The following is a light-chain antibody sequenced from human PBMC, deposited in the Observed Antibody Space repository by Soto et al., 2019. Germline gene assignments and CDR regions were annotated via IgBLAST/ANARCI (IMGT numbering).Light chain of an antibody. J-gene: IGKJ2*01. CDR3: QQYDSSPYT. Sequence: EIVLTQSPGTLSLSPGERATLSCRASQSISNSYLAWYQQKPGQAPRLVIHGISTRATGVPDRFSGGGSGTDFSLTINRLEPEDFAVYYCQQYDSSPYTFGQGTKLEIK. CDR2: GIS. CDR1: QSISNSY. V-gene: IGKV3-20*01.